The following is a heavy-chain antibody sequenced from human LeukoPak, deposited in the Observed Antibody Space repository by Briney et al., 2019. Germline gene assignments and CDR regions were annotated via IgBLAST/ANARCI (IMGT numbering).Heavy chain of an antibody. V-gene: IGHV4-34*01. CDR1: GGSFSGYY. CDR2: INHRGST. Sequence: SETLSLTCAVYGGSFSGYYCSWIRQPPRKGLEWIGEINHRGSTNYNPSLKSRVTISVDTSKNQFSLMLSSVTAAHTAVYYCARTYYDYVWGSYRYRFDYWGQGTLVTVSS. J-gene: IGHJ4*02. CDR3: ARTYYDYVWGSYRYRFDY. D-gene: IGHD3-16*02.